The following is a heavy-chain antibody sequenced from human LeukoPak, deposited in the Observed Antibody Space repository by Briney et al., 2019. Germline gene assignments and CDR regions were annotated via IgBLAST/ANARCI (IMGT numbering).Heavy chain of an antibody. CDR1: GGTFSSYA. V-gene: IGHV1-69*13. Sequence: SVKVSCKASGGTFSSYAISWVRQAPGQGLEWMGGIIPIFGTANYAQKFQGRVTITADESTSTAYMELSSLRSEDTAVYYCARDTGYYDSSEGGYGMDVWGQGTAVTVSS. CDR3: ARDTGYYDSSEGGYGMDV. J-gene: IGHJ6*02. CDR2: IIPIFGTA. D-gene: IGHD3-22*01.